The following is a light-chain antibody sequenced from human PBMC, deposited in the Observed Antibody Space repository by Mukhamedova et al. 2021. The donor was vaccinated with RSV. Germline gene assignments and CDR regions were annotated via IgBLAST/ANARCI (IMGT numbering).Light chain of an antibody. V-gene: IGKV1-5*03. Sequence: WYQRRVHGKAPKLLIYKASSLESGVPSRFSGSGSGTEFTLTISSLQPDDFATYYCHQYNSYSPFTFGQGTKVEMK. CDR3: HQYNSYSPFT. CDR2: KAS. J-gene: IGKJ2*01.